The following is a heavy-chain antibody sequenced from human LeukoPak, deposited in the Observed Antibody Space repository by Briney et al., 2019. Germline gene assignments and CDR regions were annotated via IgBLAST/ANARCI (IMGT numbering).Heavy chain of an antibody. J-gene: IGHJ4*02. CDR1: GFTFSSYG. CDR2: ISYDGAEK. Sequence: PGGSLRLSCAASGFTFSSYGMHWVRQAPGKGLEWVALISYDGAEKFYADSVKGRFTISRDNAKNSLYLQMNSLRVEDTAVYYCARMLDYYDSSGYYSYFYYWGQGTLVTVSS. V-gene: IGHV3-30*03. CDR3: ARMLDYYDSSGYYSYFYY. D-gene: IGHD3-22*01.